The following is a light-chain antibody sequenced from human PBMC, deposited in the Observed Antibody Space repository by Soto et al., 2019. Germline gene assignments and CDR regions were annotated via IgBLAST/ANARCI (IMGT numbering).Light chain of an antibody. Sequence: EIVLTQSPGTLSLSPGERATLSCRASQSVSSSYLAWYQQNRGQAPRLLIYGASSRATGIPDRFSGSGSGTDFTLTISRLEPEDFAMYYCQQYGSSRWTFGQGTKVELK. CDR1: QSVSSSY. J-gene: IGKJ1*01. CDR2: GAS. V-gene: IGKV3-20*01. CDR3: QQYGSSRWT.